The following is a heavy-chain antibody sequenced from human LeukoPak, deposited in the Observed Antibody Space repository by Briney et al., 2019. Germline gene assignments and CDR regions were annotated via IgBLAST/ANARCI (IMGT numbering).Heavy chain of an antibody. CDR1: GFTVSNNY. CDR3: AKGLYYDSSPSDY. V-gene: IGHV3-23*01. J-gene: IGHJ4*02. D-gene: IGHD3-22*01. Sequence: GGSLRLSCAASGFTVSNNYMSWVRQAPGKGLEWVSAISGSGGSTYYADSVKGRFTISRDNSKNTLYLQMNSLRAEDTAVYYCAKGLYYDSSPSDYWGQGTLVTVSS. CDR2: ISGSGGST.